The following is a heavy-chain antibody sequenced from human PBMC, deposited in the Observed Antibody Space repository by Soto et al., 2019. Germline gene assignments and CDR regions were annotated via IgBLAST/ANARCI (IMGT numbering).Heavy chain of an antibody. Sequence: SETLFLTCAVYGGSFSGYYWSWIRQPPGKGLEWIGEINHSGSTNYNPSLKSRVTISVDTSKNQFSLKLSSVTAADTAVYYCARGRGYDYIWGSYREYYFDYWGQGTLVTVSS. CDR3: ARGRGYDYIWGSYREYYFDY. CDR2: INHSGST. J-gene: IGHJ4*02. CDR1: GGSFSGYY. D-gene: IGHD3-16*02. V-gene: IGHV4-34*01.